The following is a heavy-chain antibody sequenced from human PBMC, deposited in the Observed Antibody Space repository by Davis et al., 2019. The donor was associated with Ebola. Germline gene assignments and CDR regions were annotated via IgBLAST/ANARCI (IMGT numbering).Heavy chain of an antibody. D-gene: IGHD6-13*01. CDR3: ARRGSSWYLLGMDV. CDR2: ISSSGSTI. V-gene: IGHV3-11*01. CDR1: GFTFSDYY. J-gene: IGHJ6*04. Sequence: GESLKISCAASGFTFSDYYMSWIRQAPGKGLEWVSYISSSGSTIYYADSVKGRFTISRDNAKNSLYLQMNSLRAEETAVYYCARRGSSWYLLGMDVWGKGTTVTVSS.